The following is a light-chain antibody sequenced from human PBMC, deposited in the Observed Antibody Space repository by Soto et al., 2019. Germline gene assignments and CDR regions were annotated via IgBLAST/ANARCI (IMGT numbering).Light chain of an antibody. V-gene: IGLV7-43*01. CDR3: LLNTGDAWV. CDR1: TGAVTRDSY. Sequence: QAVVTQEPSLTVSPGGTVTLTCASSTGAVTRDSYSNWFQQKPGQTPRALIYSTSQKHSWTPARFSGSLFGGKAALTLSAVQPEDEADYYCLLNTGDAWVFGGGTQLTVL. J-gene: IGLJ3*02. CDR2: STS.